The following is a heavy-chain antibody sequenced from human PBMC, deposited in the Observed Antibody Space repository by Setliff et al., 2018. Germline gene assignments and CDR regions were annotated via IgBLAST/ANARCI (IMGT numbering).Heavy chain of an antibody. Sequence: SETLSLTCTVSGGSISSSSYYWGWIRQPPGKGLEWIGSIYYSGSTYYNPSLKSRVTISVDTSKNQFSLKLSSVTAADTALYYCARLIAAAGSRAFDIWGQGTMVTVSS. CDR3: ARLIAAAGSRAFDI. CDR2: IYYSGST. D-gene: IGHD6-13*01. J-gene: IGHJ3*02. CDR1: GGSISSSSYY. V-gene: IGHV4-39*01.